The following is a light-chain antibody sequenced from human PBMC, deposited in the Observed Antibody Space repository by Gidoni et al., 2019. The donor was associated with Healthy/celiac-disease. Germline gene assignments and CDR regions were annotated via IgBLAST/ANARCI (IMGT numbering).Light chain of an antibody. CDR3: QQSYSRRT. CDR1: QSISSY. J-gene: IGKJ1*01. V-gene: IGKV1-39*01. Sequence: DIQMTQSPSSLSASVGDRVTITCRASQSISSYLNWYQQKPGKAPKLLIYAASSLQSGVPSRFSGSGSGTDFTLTISSLQPEDFATYYCQQSYSRRTFXXXTKVEIK. CDR2: AAS.